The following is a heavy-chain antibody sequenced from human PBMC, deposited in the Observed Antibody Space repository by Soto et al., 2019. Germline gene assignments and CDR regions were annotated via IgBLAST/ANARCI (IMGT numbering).Heavy chain of an antibody. CDR1: GFNFGTYW. Sequence: GGSHRLSSAASGFNFGTYWMHWVRQVPGKGLVWVSRIGSDGRSTNYADSVKGRFTVSRDNAKSTLYLQMNSLRAEDTAVYYCARDASNSVDSWGQGTLVTVSS. V-gene: IGHV3-74*01. CDR3: ARDASNSVDS. CDR2: IGSDGRST. J-gene: IGHJ4*02. D-gene: IGHD4-4*01.